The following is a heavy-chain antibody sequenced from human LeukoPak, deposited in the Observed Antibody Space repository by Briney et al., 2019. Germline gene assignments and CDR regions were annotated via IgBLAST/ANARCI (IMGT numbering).Heavy chain of an antibody. D-gene: IGHD3-16*02. CDR2: ISPSSSYI. V-gene: IGHV3-21*01. CDR3: VRHRTASDY. Sequence: SGGSLKLSCAASGFSFSDNSMTWVRQAPGKGLEWVSSISPSSSYIFYSDSLKGRFTISRDNAKNSLYLHMNSLRVEDTAVYYCVRHRTASDYWGLGALVTVSS. CDR1: GFSFSDNS. J-gene: IGHJ4*02.